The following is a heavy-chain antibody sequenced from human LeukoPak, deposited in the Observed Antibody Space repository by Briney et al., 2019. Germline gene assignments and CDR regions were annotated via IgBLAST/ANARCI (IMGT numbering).Heavy chain of an antibody. D-gene: IGHD5-18*01. V-gene: IGHV3-21*01. CDR1: GFTFSSYS. Sequence: GGSLRLSCAASGFTFSSYSMNWVRQAPGKGLEWVSSISSSSSYIYYADSVKGRFTISRDNAKNSLYLQMNSLRAEDTAVYYCARFEYSYGPTFDYWGQGTLVTVSS. CDR3: ARFEYSYGPTFDY. J-gene: IGHJ4*02. CDR2: ISSSSSYI.